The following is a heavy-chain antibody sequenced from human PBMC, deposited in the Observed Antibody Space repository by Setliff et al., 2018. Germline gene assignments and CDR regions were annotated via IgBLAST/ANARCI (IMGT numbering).Heavy chain of an antibody. CDR2: TIPILGTA. CDR3: ALYVYYYDADGPRNWFDP. CDR1: GGTFNSYG. J-gene: IGHJ5*02. V-gene: IGHV1-69*10. Sequence: SVKVSCKASGGTFNSYGVTWVRQAPGQGLEWMGGTIPILGTANYAQNFQDRVTLTRDTSITTAYMELSRLRSDDTALYYCALYVYYYDADGPRNWFDPWGQGTLVTVSS. D-gene: IGHD3-22*01.